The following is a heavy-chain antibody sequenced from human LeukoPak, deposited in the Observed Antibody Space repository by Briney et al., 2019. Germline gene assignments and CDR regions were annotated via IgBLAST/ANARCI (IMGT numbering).Heavy chain of an antibody. CDR3: AKGYRYYYYGMDV. J-gene: IGHJ6*02. D-gene: IGHD1-14*01. CDR2: ISGSGGST. V-gene: IGHV3-23*01. CDR1: GFTFSSYA. Sequence: GGSLRLSCAASGFTFSSYAMSWVRQAPGKGLEWASAISGSGGSTYYADSVKGRFTISRDNSKNTLYLQMNSLRAEDTAVYYCAKGYRYYYYGMDVWGQGTTVTVSS.